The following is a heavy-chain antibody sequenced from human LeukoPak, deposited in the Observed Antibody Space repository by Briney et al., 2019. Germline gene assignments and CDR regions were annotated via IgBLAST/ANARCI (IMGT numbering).Heavy chain of an antibody. CDR3: AMYYDYVWGSSYAFDI. D-gene: IGHD3-16*01. J-gene: IGHJ3*02. CDR2: IKQDGSEK. V-gene: IGHV3-7*01. Sequence: GGSLRLSCAASGFTFSSYWMSWVRQAPGKGLEWVANIKQDGSEKYYVDSVKGRFTISRDNAKNSLYLQMNSLRAEDTAVYYCAMYYDYVWGSSYAFDIWGQGTMVTVSS. CDR1: GFTFSSYW.